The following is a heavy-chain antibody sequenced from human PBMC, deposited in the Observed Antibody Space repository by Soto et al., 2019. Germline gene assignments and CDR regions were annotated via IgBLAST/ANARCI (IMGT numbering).Heavy chain of an antibody. V-gene: IGHV1-69*01. J-gene: IGHJ6*02. CDR2: ISPIFGTA. CDR1: GGTFSSYA. D-gene: IGHD4-17*01. Sequence: QVQLVQSGAEVKKPGSSVKVSCKASGGTFSSYAISWVRQAPGQGLEWMGGISPIFGTANYAQKFQGRVTITADESTSTAYMELSSLRSEDTAVYYCARDRGYGDYADYYYYGMDVWGQGTTVTVSS. CDR3: ARDRGYGDYADYYYYGMDV.